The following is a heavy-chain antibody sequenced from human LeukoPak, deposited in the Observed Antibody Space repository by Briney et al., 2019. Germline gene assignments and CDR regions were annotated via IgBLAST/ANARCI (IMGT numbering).Heavy chain of an antibody. D-gene: IGHD2-21*02. CDR1: GFTFSWYG. J-gene: IGHJ4*02. Sequence: GGSLRLSCLGSGFTFSWYGMNWVRQAPGRGLEYVSATSKNGGTTYYVDSVKGGFTISRDNSKNTLYLQMNSLRVEDTAVYFCVKDLSDRDVDYWGQGTLVTVSS. CDR3: VKDLSDRDVDY. CDR2: TSKNGGTT. V-gene: IGHV3-64D*06.